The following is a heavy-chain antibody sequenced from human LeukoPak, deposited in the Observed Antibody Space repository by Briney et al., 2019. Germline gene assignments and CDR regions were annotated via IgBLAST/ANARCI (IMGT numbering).Heavy chain of an antibody. CDR1: GGSISSSSYY. D-gene: IGHD1-26*01. Sequence: SETLSLTCTVSGGSISSSSYYWGWIRQPPGKGLEWIGSIYYSGSTYHNPSLKSRVTISVDTSKNQFSLKLSSVTAADTAVYYCARVVGATLGYYYYYYMDVWGKGTTVTVSS. J-gene: IGHJ6*03. V-gene: IGHV4-39*07. CDR3: ARVVGATLGYYYYYYMDV. CDR2: IYYSGST.